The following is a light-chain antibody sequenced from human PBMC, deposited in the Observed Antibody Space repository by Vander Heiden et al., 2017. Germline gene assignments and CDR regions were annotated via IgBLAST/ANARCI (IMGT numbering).Light chain of an antibody. CDR3: QQENSWPYT. CDR1: RSVSSN. J-gene: IGKJ2*01. CDR2: GAS. V-gene: IGKV3-15*01. Sequence: EIVMTQSPATLSVSPGERATLSCRASRSVSSNLAWYQQKPGQPPSLLIYGASTRATGIPARFSDGGSGTEFTLSISSLQSEDFAIYYCQQENSWPYTFGQRTKLEIK.